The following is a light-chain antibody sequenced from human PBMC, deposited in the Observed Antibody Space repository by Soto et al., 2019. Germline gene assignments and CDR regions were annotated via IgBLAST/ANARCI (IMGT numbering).Light chain of an antibody. Sequence: EIVLTQSPGTLSLSPGERATLSCRASQSVSSNYLAWYQQKPGQAPRLLIYGASSRATGIPDRFSGSGSGTDFTLTISRLETEDFEVYYCQQYGSSPWTFGQGTKMEI. CDR2: GAS. J-gene: IGKJ1*01. CDR1: QSVSSNY. CDR3: QQYGSSPWT. V-gene: IGKV3-20*01.